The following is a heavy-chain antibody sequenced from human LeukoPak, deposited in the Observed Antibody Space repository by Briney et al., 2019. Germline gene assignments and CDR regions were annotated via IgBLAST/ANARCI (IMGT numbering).Heavy chain of an antibody. D-gene: IGHD4-23*01. V-gene: IGHV3-23*01. J-gene: IGHJ4*02. CDR2: ISGSGGST. CDR3: AKDLGGIVGY. Sequence: WVSAISGSGGSTYYADSVKGRFTISRDNSKNTLYLQMNSLRAEDTAVYYCAKDLGGIVGYWGQGTLVTVSS.